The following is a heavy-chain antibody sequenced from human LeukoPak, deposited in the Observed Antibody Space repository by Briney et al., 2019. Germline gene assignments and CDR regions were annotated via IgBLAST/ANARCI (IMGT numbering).Heavy chain of an antibody. CDR2: IRSDGSNK. V-gene: IGHV3-30*02. CDR3: AKDPAEVGATGGEGVDY. D-gene: IGHD1-26*01. Sequence: PGGSLRLSCAASGFTFSSYGMHWVRQAPGKGLEWVAFIRSDGSNKYYADSVKGRLTISRDNSKKTLYLQMNSLRAEDTAVYYCAKDPAEVGATGGEGVDYWGQGTLVTVSS. CDR1: GFTFSSYG. J-gene: IGHJ4*02.